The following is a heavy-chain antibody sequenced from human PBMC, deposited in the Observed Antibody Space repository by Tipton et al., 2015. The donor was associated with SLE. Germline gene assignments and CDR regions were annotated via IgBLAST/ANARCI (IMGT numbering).Heavy chain of an antibody. J-gene: IGHJ5*02. V-gene: IGHV4-39*07. Sequence: TLSLTCTVSGGSISSSSYYWGWIRRPPGKGLEWIGSIYYSGSTYYNPSLKSRVTISVDTSKNQFSLKLSSVTAADTAVYYCARGAAARHWFDPWGQGTPVTVSS. CDR2: IYYSGST. CDR1: GGSISSSSYY. D-gene: IGHD6-6*01. CDR3: ARGAAARHWFDP.